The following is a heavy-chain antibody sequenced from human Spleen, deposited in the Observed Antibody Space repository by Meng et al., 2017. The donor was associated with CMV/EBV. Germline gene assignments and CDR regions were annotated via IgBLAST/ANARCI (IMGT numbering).Heavy chain of an antibody. CDR2: IYYSGST. CDR1: ISSGDYY. Sequence: ISSGDYYWSWIRQPQGKGLEWIGYIYYSGSTYYNPSLKSRVTISVDTSKNQFSLKLSSATAADTAVYYCARAGYYYDSSGYLNWFDPWGQGTLVTVSS. V-gene: IGHV4-30-4*08. CDR3: ARAGYYYDSSGYLNWFDP. J-gene: IGHJ5*02. D-gene: IGHD3-22*01.